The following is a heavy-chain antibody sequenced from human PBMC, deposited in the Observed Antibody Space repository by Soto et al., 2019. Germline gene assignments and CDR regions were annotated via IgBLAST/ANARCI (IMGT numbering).Heavy chain of an antibody. CDR2: FDPEDGET. D-gene: IGHD3-3*01. Sequence: ASVKVSCKVSGYTLTELSMHWVRQAPGKGLEWMGGFDPEDGETIYAQKFQGRVTMTEDTSTDTAYMELSSLRSEDTAVYYCATDKMRYDFWSGYYKTAGTFDIWGQGTMVTVSS. CDR3: ATDKMRYDFWSGYYKTAGTFDI. J-gene: IGHJ3*02. CDR1: GYTLTELS. V-gene: IGHV1-24*01.